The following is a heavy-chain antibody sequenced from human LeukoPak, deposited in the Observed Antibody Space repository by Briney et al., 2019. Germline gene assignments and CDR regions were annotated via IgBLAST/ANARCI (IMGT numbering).Heavy chain of an antibody. J-gene: IGHJ3*02. Sequence: ASVKVSCKASGYTFTGYYMHWVRQAPGQGLEWMGWINPNSGGTNYAQKFQGRVTMTRGTSISTAYMELSRLRSDDTAVYYCARLGSSRSWYGGAFDIWGQGTMVTVSS. D-gene: IGHD6-13*01. CDR1: GYTFTGYY. V-gene: IGHV1-2*02. CDR2: INPNSGGT. CDR3: ARLGSSRSWYGGAFDI.